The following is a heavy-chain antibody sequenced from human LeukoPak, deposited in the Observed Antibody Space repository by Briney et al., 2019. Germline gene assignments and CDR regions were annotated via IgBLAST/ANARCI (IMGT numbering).Heavy chain of an antibody. CDR3: AKEGVAARGTIDY. Sequence: GGSLRLSCAASGFTFSNYAMIWVRQAPGKGLEWISTISGSGGSTYYADSVKGRFTISRDNSKNTLSLEMNSPRAEDTAVYYCAKEGVAARGTIDYWGQGTLVTVSS. V-gene: IGHV3-23*01. J-gene: IGHJ4*02. CDR2: ISGSGGST. D-gene: IGHD6-6*01. CDR1: GFTFSNYA.